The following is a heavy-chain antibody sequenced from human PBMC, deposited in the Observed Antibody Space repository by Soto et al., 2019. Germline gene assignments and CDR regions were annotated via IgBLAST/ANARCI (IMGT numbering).Heavy chain of an antibody. CDR3: AKEEVSSGRAGTFLY. D-gene: IGHD6-19*01. Sequence: QVEVVESGGDVVQPGKSLRLSCTVSGLSFSHSILHWVRQAPGKGLQWVALISHDGSAKEYADSVRGRFTISRDNSQNTMFLQMDRLTIEDAAVYFCAKEEVSSGRAGTFLYWGQGTLVTVSS. CDR2: ISHDGSAK. V-gene: IGHV3-30*18. CDR1: GLSFSHSI. J-gene: IGHJ1*01.